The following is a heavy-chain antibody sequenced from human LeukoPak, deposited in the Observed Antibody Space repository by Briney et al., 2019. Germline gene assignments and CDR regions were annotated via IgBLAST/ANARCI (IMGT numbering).Heavy chain of an antibody. Sequence: PGGSLRLSCAASGLTFSSYWMTWVRQAPGKGLEWVANIKLDGTEKYYVDSVKGRFTISRDNAKNTLYLQMNSLRAEDTAVYYCAKTGEGFLEWYYFDYWGQGTLATVSS. CDR3: AKTGEGFLEWYYFDY. CDR1: GLTFSSYW. D-gene: IGHD3-3*01. V-gene: IGHV3-7*01. J-gene: IGHJ4*02. CDR2: IKLDGTEK.